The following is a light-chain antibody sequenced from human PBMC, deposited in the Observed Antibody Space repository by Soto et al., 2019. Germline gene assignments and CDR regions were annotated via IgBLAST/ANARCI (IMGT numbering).Light chain of an antibody. CDR3: QHLNNYPPFT. Sequence: IQLTQSPSSLSAAVGDRVSITCRASQDIKTYLAWYQQKQWKAPKLLISGTFTLQSGVPSSFNGSGSGTDFTLTLSRLQPEDFATYYCQHLNNYPPFTFGPWTKV. J-gene: IGKJ3*01. V-gene: IGKV1-9*01. CDR1: QDIKTY. CDR2: GTF.